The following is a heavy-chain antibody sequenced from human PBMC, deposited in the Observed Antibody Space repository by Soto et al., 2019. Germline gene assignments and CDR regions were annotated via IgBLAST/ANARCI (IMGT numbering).Heavy chain of an antibody. D-gene: IGHD4-4*01. V-gene: IGHV3-21*01. CDR1: GFTFSSYS. CDR2: ISSSSSYI. J-gene: IGHJ4*02. Sequence: GWLRRTWAASGFTFSSYSMNWVRQAPGKGLEWVSSISSSSSYIYYADSVKGRFTISRDNAKNSLYLQMNSLRAEHKAVYYCESLQRWHTQKFEYWGQGTLVTVYS. CDR3: ESLQRWHTQKFEY.